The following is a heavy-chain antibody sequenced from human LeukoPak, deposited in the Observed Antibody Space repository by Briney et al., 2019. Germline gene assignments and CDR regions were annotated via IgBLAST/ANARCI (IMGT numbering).Heavy chain of an antibody. J-gene: IGHJ4*02. V-gene: IGHV4-39*07. CDR2: IYYTGST. D-gene: IGHD2-8*01. CDR1: RGSVSSSIYY. Sequence: SETLSLTCTVSRGSVSSSIYYWSWVRPPPGKGLEWIASIYYTGSTYYNPSLKSRVTISLDMSKNEFFLTMTSVTAADTAVYFCTAEKNGSPHYWGQGTQVTVSS. CDR3: TAEKNGSPHY.